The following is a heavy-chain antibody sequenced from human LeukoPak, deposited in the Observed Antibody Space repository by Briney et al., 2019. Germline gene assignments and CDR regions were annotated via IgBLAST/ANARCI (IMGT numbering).Heavy chain of an antibody. CDR1: GYTFIDYY. V-gene: IGHV1-2*02. J-gene: IGHJ4*02. D-gene: IGHD3-16*01. CDR3: GRVISGMNFGWGGSYYFDF. Sequence: ASVKITCKDAGYTFIDYYWHWVRQAPGQGLEWMGWINPNSGGTRNAQKFQGRVTITRDTSISTAYMDLSSLRSDDTAVYYCGRVISGMNFGWGGSYYFDFWGQGSLVTVSS. CDR2: INPNSGGT.